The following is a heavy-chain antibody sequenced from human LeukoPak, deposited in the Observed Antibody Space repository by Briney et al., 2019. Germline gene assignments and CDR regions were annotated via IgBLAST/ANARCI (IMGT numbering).Heavy chain of an antibody. Sequence: PGGSLRLSCAASGFTFSSYAMSWVRQAPGKGLEWVSAISGSGGSTYYADSVKGRFTISRDNSKNTLYLQMNSLRAEDTAVYYCAKDPHPRPPDSSGYYYGFDYWGQGTLVTVSS. V-gene: IGHV3-23*01. J-gene: IGHJ4*02. CDR3: AKDPHPRPPDSSGYYYGFDY. D-gene: IGHD3-22*01. CDR2: ISGSGGST. CDR1: GFTFSSYA.